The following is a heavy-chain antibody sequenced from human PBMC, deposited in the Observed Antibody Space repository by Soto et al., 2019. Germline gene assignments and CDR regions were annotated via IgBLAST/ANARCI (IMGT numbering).Heavy chain of an antibody. Sequence: SGGGLVQPGGSLRLSCTASGFIVSNTYVNWVRQAPGTGLEWVSVISNRGDTHYADSVRGRFSLSRDISDNTLHLQMNNLRVEDTAVYYCAREPRYCRGGSCSITGDAYDIWGQGTMVTVSS. CDR3: AREPRYCRGGSCSITGDAYDI. V-gene: IGHV3-66*01. CDR1: GFIVSNTY. CDR2: ISNRGDT. D-gene: IGHD2-15*01. J-gene: IGHJ3*02.